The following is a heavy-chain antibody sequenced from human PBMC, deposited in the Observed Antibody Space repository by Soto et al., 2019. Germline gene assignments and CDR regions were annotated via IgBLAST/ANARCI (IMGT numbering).Heavy chain of an antibody. V-gene: IGHV3-74*01. Sequence: EVQLVESGGGVVQPGASLRLSCAASGFSFDNYWMHWVRQAPGKGLVWVSRVRGDETMTNYADSVKGRFTISRDTAKNTLYVEMNSLRAEDRVVYCCAREGTKAAFDYWGQGTLVTVSS. CDR2: VRGDETMT. D-gene: IGHD6-25*01. J-gene: IGHJ4*02. CDR1: GFSFDNYW. CDR3: AREGTKAAFDY.